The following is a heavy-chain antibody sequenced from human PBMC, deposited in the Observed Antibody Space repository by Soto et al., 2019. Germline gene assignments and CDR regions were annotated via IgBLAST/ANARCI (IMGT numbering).Heavy chain of an antibody. D-gene: IGHD6-19*01. J-gene: IGHJ4*02. CDR3: ARAVAGVGGFDY. CDR2: INPSGGST. CDR1: GYTFTSYY. Sequence: QVQLVQSGAEVKKPGASVKVSCKASGYTFTSYYMHWVRQAPGQGLEWMGIINPSGGSTSYAQKFQGRVSMTRDTPTSTVYMELSSLRSEDTAVYYCARAVAGVGGFDYWGQGTLVTVSS. V-gene: IGHV1-46*01.